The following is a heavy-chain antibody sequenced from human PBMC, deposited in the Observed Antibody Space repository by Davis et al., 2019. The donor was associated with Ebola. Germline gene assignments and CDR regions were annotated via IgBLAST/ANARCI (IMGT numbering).Heavy chain of an antibody. D-gene: IGHD1-26*01. Sequence: PGGSLRLSCAASEFTFSNYDMSWVRQVPGKGQDWVSRISSNGATTHYADSVRGRFTISRDNSRNTLYLQMNSLRAEDTAVYYCGGAWDWGQGTLVTVSS. J-gene: IGHJ4*02. CDR3: GGAWD. CDR1: EFTFSNYD. CDR2: ISSNGATT. V-gene: IGHV3-23*01.